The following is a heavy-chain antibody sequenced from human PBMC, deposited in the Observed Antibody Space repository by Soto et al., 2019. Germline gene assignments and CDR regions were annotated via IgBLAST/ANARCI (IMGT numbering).Heavy chain of an antibody. CDR2: ISGSGGTT. CDR3: AKGVAVGFHFGSSTDRGFDP. V-gene: IGHV3-23*04. Sequence: EVQLVESGGGLIQPGGSLKLSCAVSGLDVSGNYMTWVRQAPGKGLEWVSVISGSGGTTYHADSVKDRFTISRDNSKNTLFLQMNSLRAEDTAVYYCAKGVAVGFHFGSSTDRGFDPWGQGTLVTVSS. CDR1: GLDVSGNY. D-gene: IGHD6-6*01. J-gene: IGHJ5*02.